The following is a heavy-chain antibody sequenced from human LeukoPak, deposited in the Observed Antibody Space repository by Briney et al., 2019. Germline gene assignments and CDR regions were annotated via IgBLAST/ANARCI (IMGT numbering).Heavy chain of an antibody. V-gene: IGHV3-7*01. CDR1: GFTFSSYW. J-gene: IGHJ4*02. D-gene: IGHD3-16*02. Sequence: PGGSLRLSCAASGFTFSSYWMSWVRQAPGKGLEWVANIKLDGSEKYYVDSVKGRFTISRDNAKNSLYLQMNSLRAEDTAVYYCASDRRDYVWGSYRDWGQGTLVTVSS. CDR3: ASDRRDYVWGSYRD. CDR2: IKLDGSEK.